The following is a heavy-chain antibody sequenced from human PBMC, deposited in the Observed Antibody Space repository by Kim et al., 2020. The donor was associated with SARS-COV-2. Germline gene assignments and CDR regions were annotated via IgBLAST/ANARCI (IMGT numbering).Heavy chain of an antibody. Sequence: GGSLRLSCAASGFTFSDRFMSWIRQPPGKGLEWVSYISNTGILTYYGDSVKGRFTISRDNAKNSLYLQMNSLRVEDTAVYYCAKGDTSLAPSAFDSWGQGTLVTVSS. D-gene: IGHD1-26*01. CDR2: ISNTGILT. CDR1: GFTFSDRF. V-gene: IGHV3-11*01. J-gene: IGHJ4*02. CDR3: AKGDTSLAPSAFDS.